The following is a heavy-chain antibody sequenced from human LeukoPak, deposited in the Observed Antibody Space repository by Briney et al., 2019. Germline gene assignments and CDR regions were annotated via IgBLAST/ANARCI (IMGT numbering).Heavy chain of an antibody. CDR2: IWYDGSNK. CDR1: GFTFSSYG. D-gene: IGHD5-18*01. Sequence: GRSLRLSCAASGFTFSSYGMHWVRQAPGKGLEWVAVIWYDGSNKYYADSVKGRFTISRDNSKNTLYLQMNSLRVEDTAVYYCAKDLETAMVLFPSDYWGQGTLVTVSS. V-gene: IGHV3-33*06. J-gene: IGHJ4*02. CDR3: AKDLETAMVLFPSDY.